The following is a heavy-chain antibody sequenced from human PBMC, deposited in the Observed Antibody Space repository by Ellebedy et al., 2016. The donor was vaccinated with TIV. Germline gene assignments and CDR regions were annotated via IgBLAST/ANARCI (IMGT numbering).Heavy chain of an antibody. V-gene: IGHV3-11*04. CDR1: GFTFSGYY. CDR2: ISYSGDLM. J-gene: IGHJ4*02. D-gene: IGHD3-16*01. Sequence: PGGSLRLSCAASGFTFSGYYMSWFRQAPGKGPEWVSYISYSGDLMYYADSVKGRFTTSRDNAENSLYLQMNSLRAEDTAVYYCARDGPKFGGNWGQGTLVTVSS. CDR3: ARDGPKFGGN.